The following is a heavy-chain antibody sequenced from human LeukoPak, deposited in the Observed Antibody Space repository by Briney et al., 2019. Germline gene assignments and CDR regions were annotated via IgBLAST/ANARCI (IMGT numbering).Heavy chain of an antibody. J-gene: IGHJ4*02. Sequence: GESLKISCKTSGYTFTTSWIAWVRQMPGKGLEWMGIMYPSDSDTRYNPSFQGHFTISADKSISTAYLQWSSLKASDTAMYYCARGYGSGTYYLDSWGQGTLVTVSS. CDR2: MYPSDSDT. CDR3: ARGYGSGTYYLDS. CDR1: GYTFTTSW. V-gene: IGHV5-51*01. D-gene: IGHD3-10*01.